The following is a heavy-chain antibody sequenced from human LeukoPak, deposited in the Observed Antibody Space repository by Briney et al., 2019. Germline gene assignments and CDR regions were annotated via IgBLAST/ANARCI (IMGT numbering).Heavy chain of an antibody. D-gene: IGHD6-19*01. Sequence: PGGSLRPSCAASGFTFSSYWMSWVRQAPGKGLEWVANIKQDGSEKYYVDSVKGRFTISRDNAKNSLYLQMNSLRAEDTAVYYCAREASGWYGSAFDIWGQGTMVTVSS. CDR3: AREASGWYGSAFDI. V-gene: IGHV3-7*01. J-gene: IGHJ3*02. CDR1: GFTFSSYW. CDR2: IKQDGSEK.